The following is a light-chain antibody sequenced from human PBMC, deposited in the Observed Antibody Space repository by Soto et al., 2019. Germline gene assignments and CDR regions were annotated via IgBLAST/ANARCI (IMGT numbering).Light chain of an antibody. J-gene: IGKJ3*01. CDR1: QSISSY. CDR3: PQSYSTLT. CDR2: AAS. Sequence: DIQMTQSPSSLSASVGDRVTITCRASQSISSYLSWYQQKPGKAPKLLIYAASTLHSGVPLRFSGSGSGTEFTLTISTLKPEDFATYYCPQSYSTLTFGPGTPVD. V-gene: IGKV1-39*01.